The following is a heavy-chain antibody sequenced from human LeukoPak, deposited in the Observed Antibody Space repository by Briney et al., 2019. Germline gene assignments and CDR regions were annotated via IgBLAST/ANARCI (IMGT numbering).Heavy chain of an antibody. J-gene: IGHJ3*02. CDR2: INPSGGST. D-gene: IGHD4-23*01. Sequence: GASVKVSCKASGYTFTDYYVHWVRQAPGQGLEWMGIINPSGGSTSYAQKFQGRVTMTRDTSTSTVYMELSSLRSEDTAVYYCARDLRDYGGNVDAFDIWGQGTMVTVSS. CDR3: ARDLRDYGGNVDAFDI. V-gene: IGHV1-46*01. CDR1: GYTFTDYY.